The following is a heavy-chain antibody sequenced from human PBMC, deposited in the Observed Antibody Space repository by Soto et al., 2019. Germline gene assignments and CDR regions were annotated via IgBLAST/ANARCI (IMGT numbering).Heavy chain of an antibody. CDR3: ARDCSGGSCYGEYFQH. CDR2: IYYSGST. CDR1: GGSISSYY. D-gene: IGHD2-15*01. V-gene: IGHV4-59*01. Sequence: PSETLSLTCTVSGGSISSYYWSWIRQPPGKGLEWIGYIYYSGSTNYNPSLKSRVTISVDTSKNQFSLKLSSVTAADTAVYYCARDCSGGSCYGEYFQHWGQGTLVTVSS. J-gene: IGHJ1*01.